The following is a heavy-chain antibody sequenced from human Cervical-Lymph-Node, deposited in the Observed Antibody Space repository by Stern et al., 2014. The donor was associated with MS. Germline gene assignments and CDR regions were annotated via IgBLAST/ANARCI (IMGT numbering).Heavy chain of an antibody. CDR3: ARDALTILGTDS. Sequence: QVQLQESGPGLVKPSETLSLTCTVSGGSVSNGLYYWSWIRQPPGKGLEWIGWMSHIGSANYNPSLKSRVTISVDTSKNQFSLNLSSVTAADTAVYYCARDALTILGTDSWGQGTLVTVSS. CDR1: GGSVSNGLYY. V-gene: IGHV4-61*01. D-gene: IGHD3-3*01. CDR2: MSHIGSA. J-gene: IGHJ4*02.